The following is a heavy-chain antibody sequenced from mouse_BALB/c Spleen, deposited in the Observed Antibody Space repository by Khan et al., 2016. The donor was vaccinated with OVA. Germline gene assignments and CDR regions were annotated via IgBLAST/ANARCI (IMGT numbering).Heavy chain of an antibody. Sequence: EVELVESGGDLVKTGGSLKLSCAASGFTFSTYGMSWVRQTPDKRLEWVATISSGGHYTYYIDSVRGRFTISRDNAKSILYLQMTSLRSGDTAMYYCARLAYYYNSEGFAYWGQGTLVTVSA. CDR3: ARLAYYYNSEGFAY. CDR1: GFTFSTYG. CDR2: ISSGGHYT. D-gene: IGHD1-1*01. V-gene: IGHV5-6*01. J-gene: IGHJ3*01.